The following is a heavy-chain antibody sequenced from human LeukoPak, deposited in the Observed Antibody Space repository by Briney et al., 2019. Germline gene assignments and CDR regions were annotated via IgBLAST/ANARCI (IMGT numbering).Heavy chain of an antibody. CDR3: TTTYHYDSSGYSLYY. CDR1: GFTFSSYG. D-gene: IGHD3-22*01. V-gene: IGHV3-15*01. J-gene: IGHJ4*02. CDR2: MKSKPAGGTL. Sequence: GRSLRLSCAASGFTFSSYGMHWVRQAPGKGLEWVGRMKSKPAGGTLDYAAPVKGRFTISRDDSKTTLYLQMNSLKTEDTAVYYCTTTYHYDSSGYSLYYWGQGTLVTVSS.